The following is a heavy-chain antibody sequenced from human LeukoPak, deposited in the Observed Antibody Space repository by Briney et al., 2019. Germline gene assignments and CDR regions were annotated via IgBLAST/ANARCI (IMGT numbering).Heavy chain of an antibody. CDR2: ISSSSSYI. CDR1: GFTFSSYS. V-gene: IGHV3-21*01. CDR3: ARDYSGYDGAFDI. J-gene: IGHJ3*02. D-gene: IGHD5-12*01. Sequence: GGSLRLSCAASGFTFSSYSMNWVRQAPGKGLEWVSSISSSSSYIYYADSVKGRFTISRDNTKNSLYLQMNSLRAEDTAVYYCARDYSGYDGAFDIWGQGTMVTVSS.